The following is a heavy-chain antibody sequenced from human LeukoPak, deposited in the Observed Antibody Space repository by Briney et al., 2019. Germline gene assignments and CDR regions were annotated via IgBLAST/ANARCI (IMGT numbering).Heavy chain of an antibody. CDR3: ASYSGWYYFDY. CDR1: GGSISSDIYY. J-gene: IGHJ4*02. CDR2: IYHSGST. V-gene: IGHV4-61*01. D-gene: IGHD6-19*01. Sequence: PSETLSLTCTVSGGSISSDIYYWSWIRRPPGKGLEWIGYIYHSGSTNYNPSLKSRVTISVDTSKNQFSLKLSSVTAADTAVYYCASYSGWYYFDYWGQGTLVTVSS.